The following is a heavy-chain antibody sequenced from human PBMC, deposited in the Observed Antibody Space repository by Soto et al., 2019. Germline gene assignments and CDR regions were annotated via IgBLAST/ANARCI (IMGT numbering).Heavy chain of an antibody. CDR3: ARYYYDFWSGYARGPDY. Sequence: GGSLRLSCAASGFTFSSYAMSWVRQAPGKGLEWVSAISGSGGSTYYADSVKGRFTISRDNSKNTLYLQMNGLRAEDTAVYYCARYYYDFWSGYARGPDYWGQGTLVTVSS. CDR1: GFTFSSYA. V-gene: IGHV3-23*01. J-gene: IGHJ4*02. D-gene: IGHD3-3*01. CDR2: ISGSGGST.